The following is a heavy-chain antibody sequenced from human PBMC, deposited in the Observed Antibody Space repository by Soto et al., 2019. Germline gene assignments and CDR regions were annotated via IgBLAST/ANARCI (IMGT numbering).Heavy chain of an antibody. J-gene: IGHJ4*02. V-gene: IGHV3-23*01. CDR3: AKDRYCSGGSCFALDY. CDR1: GFNFRSYV. Sequence: GGSQRLSCTASGFNFRSYVMSWVRQAPGKGLEWVSAIGGSGGSTYYADSVKGRFTISRDNSKNTLFLHMNSLRAEDTAVYYCAKDRYCSGGSCFALDYWGQGTLVTVSS. D-gene: IGHD2-15*01. CDR2: IGGSGGST.